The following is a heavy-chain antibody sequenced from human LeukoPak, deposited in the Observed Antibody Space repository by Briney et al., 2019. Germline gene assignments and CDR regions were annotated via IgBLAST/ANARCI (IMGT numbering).Heavy chain of an antibody. D-gene: IGHD1-26*01. CDR1: GYSFTSYW. J-gene: IGHJ3*02. V-gene: IGHV5-51*01. Sequence: GESLKISCKGSGYSFTSYWIGWVRQMPGKGLEWMGIIYPGDSDTRYSPSFQGQVTISADKSISTAYLQWSSLKASDTAMYYCARESVGATHPSDAFDIWGQGTMVTASS. CDR3: ARESVGATHPSDAFDI. CDR2: IYPGDSDT.